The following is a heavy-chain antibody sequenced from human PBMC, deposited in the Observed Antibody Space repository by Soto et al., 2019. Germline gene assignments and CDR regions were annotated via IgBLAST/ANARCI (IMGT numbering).Heavy chain of an antibody. CDR1: GFTVNSHY. V-gene: IGHV3-66*01. Sequence: EVQLVESGGGLVQPGGSLRRSCAASGFTVNSHYMSWVRQAPGKGLEWVSIMYTVGSTYYADSVKGRFTLSRDNSKNTLYLQMNSLRAEDTAVYYCTRDSYFNCWGQGTLVTVSS. CDR2: MYTVGST. CDR3: TRDSYFNC. J-gene: IGHJ4*02.